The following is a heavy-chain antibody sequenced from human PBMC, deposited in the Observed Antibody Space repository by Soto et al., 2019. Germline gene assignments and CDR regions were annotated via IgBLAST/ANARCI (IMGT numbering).Heavy chain of an antibody. CDR1: GGSVSSSIYY. CDR3: AXGLGDCGGDCYSDFPDY. J-gene: IGHJ4*02. Sequence: SETLSLTCTVSGGSVSSSIYYWSWIRQPPGKGLEWIGYIYYSGSTTYNPSLKSRVTISVDTSKNQFSLKVNSVTAADTAVYYCAXGLGDCGGDCYSDFPDYWGQGTLVTVSS. V-gene: IGHV4-61*01. CDR2: IYYSGST. D-gene: IGHD2-21*02.